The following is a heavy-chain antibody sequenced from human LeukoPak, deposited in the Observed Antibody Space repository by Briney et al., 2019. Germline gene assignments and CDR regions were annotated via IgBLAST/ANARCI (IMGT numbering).Heavy chain of an antibody. D-gene: IGHD2-15*01. Sequence: VASVTVSCKTSGYTFTNYYVHWVRQAPGQGLGWMGYIVPDTGGVDYDQRFQGRVAMTRDRSISTAYMELTSLKSDDTAVYYCATEDKYCSGGNCGKFWGQGTLVTVSS. J-gene: IGHJ4*02. CDR1: GYTFTNYY. V-gene: IGHV1-2*02. CDR2: IVPDTGGV. CDR3: ATEDKYCSGGNCGKF.